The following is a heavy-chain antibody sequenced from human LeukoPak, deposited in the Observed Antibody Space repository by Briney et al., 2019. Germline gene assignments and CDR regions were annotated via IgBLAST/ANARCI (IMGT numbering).Heavy chain of an antibody. J-gene: IGHJ6*02. V-gene: IGHV4-59*12. CDR3: AREDPQTTVPEGMDV. CDR2: IYYSGST. D-gene: IGHD4-17*01. CDR1: GGSISGYY. Sequence: SETLSLTCTVSGGSISGYYWSWIRQPPGKGLEWIGYIYYSGSTNYNPSLKSRVSISVDTSKNQFSLNLSSVTAADTAVYYCAREDPQTTVPEGMDVWGQGTTVIVSS.